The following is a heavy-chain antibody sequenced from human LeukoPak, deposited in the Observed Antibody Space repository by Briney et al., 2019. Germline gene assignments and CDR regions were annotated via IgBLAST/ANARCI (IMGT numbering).Heavy chain of an antibody. J-gene: IGHJ5*02. CDR1: GFTFSDHY. D-gene: IGHD6-19*01. CDR2: ISFSHHT. CDR3: AREDSSVSSESKGYDL. V-gene: IGHV3-11*06. Sequence: PGGSLRLSCAASGFTFSDHYMSWIRQAPGKGLEWISYISFSHHTNYADSVKGRFTISRDDARNSLFLQMNSLRAEDTAVYYCAREDSSVSSESKGYDLWGQGTLVTVSS.